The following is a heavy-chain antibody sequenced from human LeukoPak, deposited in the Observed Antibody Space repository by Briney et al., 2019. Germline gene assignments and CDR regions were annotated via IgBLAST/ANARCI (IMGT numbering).Heavy chain of an antibody. V-gene: IGHV4-4*07. CDR2: IYTSGRT. D-gene: IGHD3-10*01. Sequence: ASETLSLTCTVSGGSISSYYWSWIRQPAGKGLEWIGRIYTSGRTNYNPSLKSRVTMSVDTSKNQFSLKLSSVTAADTAVYYRAREGVRGVNWFDPSGQRTLVTVSS. CDR1: GGSISSYY. J-gene: IGHJ5*02. CDR3: AREGVRGVNWFDP.